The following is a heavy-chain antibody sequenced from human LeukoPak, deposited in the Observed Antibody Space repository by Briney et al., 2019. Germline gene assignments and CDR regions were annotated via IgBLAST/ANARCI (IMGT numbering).Heavy chain of an antibody. Sequence: GGSLRLSCAASGFTFSSYSMNWVRQAPGKGLEWVANIKQDGSEKYYVDSVKGRFTISRDNAKNSLYLQMNSLRAEDTAVYYCARDRPYGGVMDGLFDPWGQGTLVTVSS. CDR2: IKQDGSEK. CDR3: ARDRPYGGVMDGLFDP. D-gene: IGHD3-16*01. V-gene: IGHV3-7*05. CDR1: GFTFSSYS. J-gene: IGHJ5*02.